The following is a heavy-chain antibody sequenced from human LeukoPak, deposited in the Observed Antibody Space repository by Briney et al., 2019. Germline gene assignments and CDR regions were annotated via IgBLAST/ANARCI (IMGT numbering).Heavy chain of an antibody. CDR1: GYTFTDYN. CDR2: INPKSGGT. CDR3: ARSSSGWPLYFDC. D-gene: IGHD6-19*01. J-gene: IGHJ4*02. Sequence: ASVKVSCKASGYTFTDYNLHWVRQAPGEGVEWMGWINPKSGGTKFAQKHQGGVTMTADTSIDTAYLELSNLKSGDTAIYYCARSSSGWPLYFDCWGQGTLVTVSS. V-gene: IGHV1-2*02.